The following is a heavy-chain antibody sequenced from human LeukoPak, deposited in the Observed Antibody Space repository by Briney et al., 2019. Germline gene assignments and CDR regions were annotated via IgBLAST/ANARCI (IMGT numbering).Heavy chain of an antibody. CDR3: ASQATRGYSYGTGY. D-gene: IGHD5-18*01. V-gene: IGHV4-39*07. J-gene: IGHJ4*02. Sequence: PSETLSLTCTVSGDSFSSVTDYWAWIRQPPGKGLEWIASGDYSGGTYYNPSLESRVAISADMSKNQFSLKLTSVTGADTAVYYCASQATRGYSYGTGYWGQGTLVTVSS. CDR1: GDSFSSVTDY. CDR2: GDYSGGT.